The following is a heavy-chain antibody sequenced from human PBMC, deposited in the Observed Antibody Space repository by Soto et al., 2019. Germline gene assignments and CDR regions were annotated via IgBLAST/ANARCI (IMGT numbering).Heavy chain of an antibody. CDR2: IIPILGTA. CDR1: GGTFSSYA. V-gene: IGHV1-69*06. Sequence: QVRLVQSGAEVKKPGSSVKVSCKASGGTFSSYAISWVRQAPGQGLEWMGGIIPILGTANYAQKFQGRVTITADKSTSTAYMELSSLRSEDTAVYYCARDQGYGDYPLFAYWGQGTLVTVSS. J-gene: IGHJ4*02. CDR3: ARDQGYGDYPLFAY. D-gene: IGHD4-17*01.